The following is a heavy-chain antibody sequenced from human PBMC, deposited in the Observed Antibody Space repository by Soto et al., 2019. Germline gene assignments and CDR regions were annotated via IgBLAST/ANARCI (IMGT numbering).Heavy chain of an antibody. CDR2: INHSGST. CDR3: ARRLITMVRGVITS. CDR1: CGSLSGYY. Sequence: PXESLSLPCPVYCGSLSGYYWSWIRQPPGKGLEWIGEINHSGSTNYNPSLKSRVTISVDTSKNQFSLKLSSVTAADTAVYYCARRLITMVRGVITSWGQGTLVTVSS. V-gene: IGHV4-34*01. J-gene: IGHJ4*02. D-gene: IGHD3-10*01.